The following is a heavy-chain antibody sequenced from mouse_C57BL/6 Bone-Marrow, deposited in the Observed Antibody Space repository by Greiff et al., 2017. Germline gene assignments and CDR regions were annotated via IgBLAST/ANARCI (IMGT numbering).Heavy chain of an antibody. J-gene: IGHJ3*01. D-gene: IGHD1-2*01. V-gene: IGHV14-4*01. CDR2: IDPENGDT. CDR1: GFNIKDDY. CDR3: TPIPITRGFAY. Sequence: VQLQQSGAELVRPGASVKLSCTASGFNIKDDYMHWVKQRPEQGLEWIGWIDPENGDTEYASKFQGKATITADTSSNTAYLQLSSLTSEDTAVYYCTPIPITRGFAYWGQGTLVTVSA.